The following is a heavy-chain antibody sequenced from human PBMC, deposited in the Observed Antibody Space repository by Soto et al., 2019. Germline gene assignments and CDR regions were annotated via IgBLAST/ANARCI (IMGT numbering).Heavy chain of an antibody. V-gene: IGHV1-18*01. J-gene: IGHJ4*02. CDR2: ISAYNGNT. CDR3: AREGGSYYFDH. Sequence: ASVQVSCQGSGYTFTSYGISWVRQPPGQGLEWMGWISAYNGNTNYAQKLQGRVTMTTDTSTSTAYMELRSLGSDDTAVYYCAREGGSYYFDHWGQEPLFTV. D-gene: IGHD3-16*01. CDR1: GYTFTSYG.